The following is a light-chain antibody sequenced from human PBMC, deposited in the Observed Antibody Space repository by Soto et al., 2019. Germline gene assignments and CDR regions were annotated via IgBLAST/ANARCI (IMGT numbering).Light chain of an antibody. CDR3: AAWDDSRSGHV. CDR1: SSNIGSNY. J-gene: IGLJ1*01. Sequence: QAVLTPPPSASVTPGQRVPISCSGSSSNIGSNYVYWYQQLPGTAPKLLIYSNNQRPSGVPDRFSGSKSGTSASLAISGLRSEDEADYYCAAWDDSRSGHVFGTGTKLTVL. CDR2: SNN. V-gene: IGLV1-47*02.